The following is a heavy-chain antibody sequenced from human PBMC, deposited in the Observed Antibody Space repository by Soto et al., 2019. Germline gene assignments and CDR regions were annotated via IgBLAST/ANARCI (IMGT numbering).Heavy chain of an antibody. J-gene: IGHJ3*02. CDR2: IDTSSSLI. Sequence: EAQLVESGGGLVQPGGSLRLSCVASGFNFRSYSLSWVRQAPGKGLEWIAYIDTSSSLIYYADSVEGRFAISRDNAKNSLYLQVDSLRDKDTALYYCARDFLTGDAREAFDIWGQGTMVTVSS. CDR3: ARDFLTGDAREAFDI. D-gene: IGHD7-27*01. CDR1: GFNFRSYS. V-gene: IGHV3-48*02.